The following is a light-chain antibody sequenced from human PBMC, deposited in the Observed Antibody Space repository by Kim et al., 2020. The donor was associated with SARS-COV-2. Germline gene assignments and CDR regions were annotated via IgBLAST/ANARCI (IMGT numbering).Light chain of an antibody. V-gene: IGLV1-44*01. CDR2: SNN. Sequence: QSVLTQPPSTSGTPGQRVTISCSGSSSNIGSNTVNWYQQLPGTAPKHLIYSNNQRPSGVPDRFSGSKSGTSASLAISGLQSEDEADYYCAAWDDSLNGHVFGTGTKVTGL. J-gene: IGLJ1*01. CDR1: SSNIGSNT. CDR3: AAWDDSLNGHV.